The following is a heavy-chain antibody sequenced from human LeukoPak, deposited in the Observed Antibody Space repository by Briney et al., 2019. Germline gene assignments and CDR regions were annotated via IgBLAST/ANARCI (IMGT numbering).Heavy chain of an antibody. V-gene: IGHV4-38-2*01. J-gene: IGHJ4*02. CDR1: GYSISSGNY. D-gene: IGHD3-10*01. CDR3: ARHIPNGSGSRFDY. CDR2: IYHSGST. Sequence: SETLSLTCSVSGYSISSGNYWGWIRLPPGKGLQWIGSIYHSGSTYYNPSLKSRVTISVDTSKNQFSLKLSSVTAADTAVYYCARHIPNGSGSRFDYWGQGTLVTVSS.